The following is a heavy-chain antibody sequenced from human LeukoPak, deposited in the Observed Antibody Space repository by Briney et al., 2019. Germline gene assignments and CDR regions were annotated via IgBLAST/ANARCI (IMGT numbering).Heavy chain of an antibody. J-gene: IGHJ3*02. Sequence: TSETLSLTCAVSGGSISSSNWWSWVRQPPGQGLEWIGEIYHSGSTNYNPSLKSRVTISVDKSKNQFSLKLSSVTAADTAVYYCVGAYCGGDCYRDDAFDIWGQGTMVTVSS. CDR3: VGAYCGGDCYRDDAFDI. D-gene: IGHD2-21*02. CDR2: IYHSGST. CDR1: GGSISSSNW. V-gene: IGHV4-4*02.